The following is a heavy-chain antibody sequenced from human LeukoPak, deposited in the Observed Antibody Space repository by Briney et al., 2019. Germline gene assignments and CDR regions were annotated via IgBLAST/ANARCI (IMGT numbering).Heavy chain of an antibody. Sequence: GGSLRLSCAASGFTFDDYGMSWVRQAPGKGLEWVSGINWNGGSTGYADSVKGRFTISGDNAKNSLYLQMNSLRAEDTALYYCARDAFYSSSSSHGSYYYYMDVWGKGTTVTVSS. CDR1: GFTFDDYG. J-gene: IGHJ6*03. V-gene: IGHV3-20*04. CDR3: ARDAFYSSSSSHGSYYYYMDV. D-gene: IGHD6-6*01. CDR2: INWNGGST.